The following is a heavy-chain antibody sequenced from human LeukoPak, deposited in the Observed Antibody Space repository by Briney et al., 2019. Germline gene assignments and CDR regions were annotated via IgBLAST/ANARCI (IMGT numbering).Heavy chain of an antibody. D-gene: IGHD6-13*01. V-gene: IGHV1-18*01. CDR3: ARDRHIAAAGTPFDY. CDR1: GYTFTSYG. Sequence: ASVKVSCKASGYTFTSYGISWVRQAPGQGLEWMGWISVYNGDTNYAQKLQGRVTLTTDSSTSTVYLELRSLSSDDTAVYYCARDRHIAAAGTPFDYWGQGTLVTVSS. CDR2: ISVYNGDT. J-gene: IGHJ4*02.